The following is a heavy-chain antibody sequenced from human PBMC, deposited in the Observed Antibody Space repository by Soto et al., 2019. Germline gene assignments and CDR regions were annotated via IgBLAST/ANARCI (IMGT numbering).Heavy chain of an antibody. CDR3: ATQWLVRWGPQDY. Sequence: TLSLTCAVSGGSISSSSWWSWVRQPPGKGLEWIGEIYHSGSTNYNPSLKSRVTISVDKSKNQFSLKLSSVTAADTAVYYCATQWLVRWGPQDYWGQGTLVTVSS. CDR1: GGSISSSSW. V-gene: IGHV4-4*02. J-gene: IGHJ4*02. D-gene: IGHD6-19*01. CDR2: IYHSGST.